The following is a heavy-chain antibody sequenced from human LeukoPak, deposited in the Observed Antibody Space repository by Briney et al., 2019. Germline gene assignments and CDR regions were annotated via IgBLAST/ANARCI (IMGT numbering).Heavy chain of an antibody. J-gene: IGHJ4*02. V-gene: IGHV4-39*01. CDR1: GGSISSVSYY. D-gene: IGHD3-10*01. CDR3: ARHGEYYYGSGSYFYFDY. Sequence: SETLSLTCTVSGGSISSVSYYWSWIRQPPGKGLEWIGEINHSGSTNYNPSLKSRVTISVDTSKNQFSLKLSSVTAADTAVYYCARHGEYYYGSGSYFYFDYWGQGTLVTVSS. CDR2: INHSGST.